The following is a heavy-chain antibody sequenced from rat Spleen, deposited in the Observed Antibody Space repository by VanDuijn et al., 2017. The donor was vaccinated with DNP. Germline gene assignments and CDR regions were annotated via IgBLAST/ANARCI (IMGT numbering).Heavy chain of an antibody. CDR3: TRVGGGMGYFDF. V-gene: IGHV2-15*01. CDR2: IQSGGIS. J-gene: IGHJ1*01. D-gene: IGHD1-11*01. Sequence: QVQLKESGPGLVQPSQTLSLTCTVSGFSLTSYTVSWVRQPPGKGLEWMGRIQSGGISDYNSALKSRLSISRDTSKSQVFLKMNSLQTEDTAIYFCTRVGGGMGYFDFWGPGTMVTVSS. CDR1: GFSLTSYT.